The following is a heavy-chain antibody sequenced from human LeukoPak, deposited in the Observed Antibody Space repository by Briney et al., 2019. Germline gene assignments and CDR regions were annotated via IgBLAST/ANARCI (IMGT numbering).Heavy chain of an antibody. CDR3: ARSLRFLEWLGSYYYYYMDV. J-gene: IGHJ6*03. Sequence: RGSLRLSCAASGFSFSSYSMNWVRQAPGKGLEWVSSISSGSSYIYYADSVKGRFTISRDNAKNSLYLQMNSLRAEDTAVYYCARSLRFLEWLGSYYYYYMDVWGKGTTVTVSS. CDR1: GFSFSSYS. CDR2: ISSGSSYI. D-gene: IGHD3-3*01. V-gene: IGHV3-21*01.